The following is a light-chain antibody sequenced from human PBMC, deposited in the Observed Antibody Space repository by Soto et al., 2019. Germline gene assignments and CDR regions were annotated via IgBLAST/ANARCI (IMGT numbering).Light chain of an antibody. CDR2: DAS. J-gene: IGKJ1*01. Sequence: DIQMTQSPSTLSASVGDRVTITCRASQSIHRWLAWYQQKPGKAPKLLIYDASSLQSGVPSRFSGSGSGTEFTLTISSLQPDDFATYYCQQYNSYSKTFGQGTKVDIK. V-gene: IGKV1-5*01. CDR1: QSIHRW. CDR3: QQYNSYSKT.